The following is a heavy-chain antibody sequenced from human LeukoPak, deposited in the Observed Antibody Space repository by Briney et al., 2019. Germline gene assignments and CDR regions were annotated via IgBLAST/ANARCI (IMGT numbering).Heavy chain of an antibody. CDR1: GFTFSSYA. V-gene: IGHV3-23*01. CDR3: AKDPNTVYCSSTSCQHGGHDY. D-gene: IGHD2-2*01. CDR2: ISGSGGST. Sequence: GGSLRLSCAASGFTFSSYAMSWVRQAPGKGLEWVSAISGSGGSTYYADSVKGRFTISRDNSKNTLYLQKNSLRAEDTAVYYCAKDPNTVYCSSTSCQHGGHDYWGQGTLVTVSS. J-gene: IGHJ4*02.